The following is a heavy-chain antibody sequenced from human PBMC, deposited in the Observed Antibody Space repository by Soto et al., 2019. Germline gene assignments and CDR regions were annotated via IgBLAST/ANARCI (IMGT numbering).Heavy chain of an antibody. Sequence: SETLSLTCAVSGYSISSGYYWGWIRQPPGKGLEWIGSIYHSGSTFYNPSLKSRVTISVDTSKNQFSLNLSSVTAADTAVYFCARGRYGYPYFGYWGQGTLVTVSS. D-gene: IGHD5-18*01. V-gene: IGHV4-38-2*01. CDR1: GYSISSGYY. J-gene: IGHJ4*02. CDR2: IYHSGST. CDR3: ARGRYGYPYFGY.